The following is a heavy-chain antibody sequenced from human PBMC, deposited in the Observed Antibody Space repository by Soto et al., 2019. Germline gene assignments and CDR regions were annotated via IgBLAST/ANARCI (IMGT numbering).Heavy chain of an antibody. J-gene: IGHJ3*02. Sequence: QVQLVESGGGVVQPGRSLRLSCAASGFTFNSYGMHWVRQAPGKGLEWVAVISYDGSNKYYADSVKGRFTISRDNSKNTLYLQMNSLRAEDTAVYYCAKDRNVVVVAAGAFDIWGQGTMVTVSS. V-gene: IGHV3-30*18. CDR3: AKDRNVVVVAAGAFDI. CDR1: GFTFNSYG. D-gene: IGHD2-15*01. CDR2: ISYDGSNK.